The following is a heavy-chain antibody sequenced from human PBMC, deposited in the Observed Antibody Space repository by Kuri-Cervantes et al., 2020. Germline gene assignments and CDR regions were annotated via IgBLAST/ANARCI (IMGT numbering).Heavy chain of an antibody. D-gene: IGHD2-15*01. Sequence: GSLRLSCTVSGGSISSSSYYWSWIRQPPGKGLEWIGKINHSGSTNYNPSLKSRVTISVDTSKNQFSLKLSSVTAADTAVYYCARDRWTKGAGFDYWGQGTLVTVSS. CDR2: INHSGST. CDR3: ARDRWTKGAGFDY. CDR1: GGSISSSSYY. V-gene: IGHV4-39*07. J-gene: IGHJ4*02.